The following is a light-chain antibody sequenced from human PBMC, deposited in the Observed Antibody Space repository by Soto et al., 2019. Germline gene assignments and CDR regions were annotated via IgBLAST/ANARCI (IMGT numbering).Light chain of an antibody. CDR2: KVS. CDR3: MQGTPT. Sequence: DVVMTQSPLSLPVTLGQPASISCRSSQSLVYSDGNTFLNCFQQRPGQSPRRLIYKVSNRDSGVPDRFSGSGSGTDFTLKISRVEAEDVGVSYCMQGTPTFGQGTKVEIK. V-gene: IGKV2-30*01. CDR1: QSLVYSDGNTF. J-gene: IGKJ1*01.